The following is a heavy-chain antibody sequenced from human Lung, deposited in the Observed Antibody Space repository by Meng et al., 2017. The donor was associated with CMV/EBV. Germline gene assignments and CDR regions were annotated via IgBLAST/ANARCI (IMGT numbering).Heavy chain of an antibody. D-gene: IGHD2/OR15-2a*01. CDR2: MNPNNGNT. V-gene: IGHV1-8*03. CDR1: GYTFTSYD. CDR3: AREGVGVSMGAMDV. Sequence: ASVKVSXKASGYTFTSYDINWVRQATGQGLEWMGWMNPNNGNTGYAQKFQGRVTITRDSSINTAYMELSSLRSEDTAVYYCAREGVGVSMGAMDVWGQGTXV. J-gene: IGHJ6*02.